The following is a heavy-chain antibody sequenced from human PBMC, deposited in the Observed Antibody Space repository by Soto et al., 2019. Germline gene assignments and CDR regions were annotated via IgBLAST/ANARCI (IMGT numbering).Heavy chain of an antibody. Sequence: QVQLEESGGGVVQPGRSLRLSCAASGFIFSSSAMHWVRQAPGKGLEWVAVISYDGSNKYYAGSVKGRFTISRDNSKKSLYLQVNSVRAEDSAVSYCAKGRAVPKHHYYFYYMVVGGKGSTVTVSS. V-gene: IGHV3-30*18. CDR1: GFIFSSSA. CDR3: AKGRAVPKHHYYFYYMVV. D-gene: IGHD1-26*01. CDR2: ISYDGSNK. J-gene: IGHJ6*03.